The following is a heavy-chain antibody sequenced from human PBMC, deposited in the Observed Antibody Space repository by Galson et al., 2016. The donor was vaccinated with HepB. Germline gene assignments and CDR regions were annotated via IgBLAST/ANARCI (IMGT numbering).Heavy chain of an antibody. CDR3: AREAGVRGSYYYNPPDY. V-gene: IGHV1-3*01. CDR1: GYTFTSYT. CDR2: INAGNDNT. J-gene: IGHJ4*02. D-gene: IGHD1-26*01. Sequence: SVKVSCKASGYTFTSYTLHWVRQAPGQRLEWMGWINAGNDNTKYSQKLQGRVTITRDTSASTDYMELNTLTSEDTAVYYCAREAGVRGSYYYNPPDYWGQGTLVTVSS.